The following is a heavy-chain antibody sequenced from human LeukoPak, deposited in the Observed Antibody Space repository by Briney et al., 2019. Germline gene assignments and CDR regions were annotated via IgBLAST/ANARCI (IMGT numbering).Heavy chain of an antibody. V-gene: IGHV3-49*04. Sequence: GGSLRLSCTASGFTFDDYAMSWVRQAPGKGLEWVGFIRSKAYGGTTEYAASVKGRFTISRDDSKTIAYLQMNVLQTEDTAVYYCTREDGYNRRFDYWGQGTLVTVSS. CDR3: TREDGYNRRFDY. CDR1: GFTFDDYA. J-gene: IGHJ4*02. D-gene: IGHD5-24*01. CDR2: IRSKAYGGTT.